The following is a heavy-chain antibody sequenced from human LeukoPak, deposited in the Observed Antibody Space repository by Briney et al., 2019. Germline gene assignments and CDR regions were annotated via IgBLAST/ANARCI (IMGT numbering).Heavy chain of an antibody. CDR3: ARGVTMIVVVIHDWYFDL. D-gene: IGHD3-22*01. J-gene: IGHJ2*01. CDR2: IYYSRST. Sequence: PSETLSLTCTVPGGSISSSSYYWGWIRQPPGKGLEWIGSIYYSRSTYYNPSLKSRVTISVDTSKNQFSLKLSSVTAADTAVYYCARGVTMIVVVIHDWYFDLWGRGTLVTVSS. V-gene: IGHV4-39*01. CDR1: GGSISSSSYY.